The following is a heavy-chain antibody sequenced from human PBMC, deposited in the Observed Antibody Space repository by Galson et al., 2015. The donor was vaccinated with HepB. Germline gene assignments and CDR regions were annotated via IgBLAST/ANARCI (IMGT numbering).Heavy chain of an antibody. CDR1: GGTFSSYA. J-gene: IGHJ5*02. D-gene: IGHD1-26*01. Sequence: SVKVSCKAPGGTFSSYAISWVRQAPGQGLEWMGGIIPIFGTANYAQKFQGRVTITADESTSTAYMELSSLRSEDTAVYYCARDNIGWELLSSWGQGTLVTVSS. V-gene: IGHV1-69*13. CDR3: ARDNIGWELLSS. CDR2: IIPIFGTA.